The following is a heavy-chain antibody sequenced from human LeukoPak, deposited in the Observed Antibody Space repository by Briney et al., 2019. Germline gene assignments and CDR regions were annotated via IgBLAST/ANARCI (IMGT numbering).Heavy chain of an antibody. CDR3: ARDSARSGIWSGYWFGSDWGPRPYYGMDV. D-gene: IGHD3-3*01. Sequence: ASVKVSCKASGYTFTGYYMHWVRQAPGQGLEWMGWINPNSGGTNYAQKFQGWVTMTRDTSISTAYMELSRLRSDDTAVYYCARDSARSGIWSGYWFGSDWGPRPYYGMDVWGQGTTVTVSS. V-gene: IGHV1-2*04. CDR2: INPNSGGT. J-gene: IGHJ6*02. CDR1: GYTFTGYY.